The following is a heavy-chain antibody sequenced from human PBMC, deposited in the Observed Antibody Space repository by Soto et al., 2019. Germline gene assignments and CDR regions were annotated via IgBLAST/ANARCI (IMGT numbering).Heavy chain of an antibody. V-gene: IGHV3-74*01. CDR1: GFIFSTFW. Sequence: EVQLVESGGTLVQPGGSLRLSCAASGFIFSTFWMHWVRHAPGNGLEWVSRINSDGSKTTYADSVKGRFTISRDNAKNTVYLQMNSLRAEDTAVYYCATVATNTYNWLGPWGQGTLVTVSS. CDR3: ATVATNTYNWLGP. D-gene: IGHD5-12*01. CDR2: INSDGSKT. J-gene: IGHJ5*02.